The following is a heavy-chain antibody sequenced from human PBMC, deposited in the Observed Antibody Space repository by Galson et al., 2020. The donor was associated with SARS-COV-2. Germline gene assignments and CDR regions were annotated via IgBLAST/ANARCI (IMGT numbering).Heavy chain of an antibody. J-gene: IGHJ6*02. Sequence: GGSLRLSCAASGFTFDDYAMHWVRQAPGKGLEWVSGISWNSGSIGYADSVKGRFTISRDNAKNSLYLQMNSLRAEDTALYYCAKGGSGGDYDPYYYGMDVWGQGTTVTVSS. CDR3: AKGGSGGDYDPYYYGMDV. V-gene: IGHV3-9*01. D-gene: IGHD4-17*01. CDR2: ISWNSGSI. CDR1: GFTFDDYA.